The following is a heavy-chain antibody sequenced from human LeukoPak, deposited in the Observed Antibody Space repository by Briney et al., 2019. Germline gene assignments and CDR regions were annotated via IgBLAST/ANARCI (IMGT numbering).Heavy chain of an antibody. V-gene: IGHV1-18*01. J-gene: IGHJ4*02. CDR2: TSVYKGNR. CDR3: ARGGYSYGSNYYFDY. Sequence: ASVKVSCKASGYIFSSYGISWVRQAPGQGLEWMGWTSVYKGNRNYAQKFQGRITMTTDTSTSTAYMELSSLRSEDTAVYYCARGGYSYGSNYYFDYWGQGTLVTVSS. D-gene: IGHD5-18*01. CDR1: GYIFSSYG.